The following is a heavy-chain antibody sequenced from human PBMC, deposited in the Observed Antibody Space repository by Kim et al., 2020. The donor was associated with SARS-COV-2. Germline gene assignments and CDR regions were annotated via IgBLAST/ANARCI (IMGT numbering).Heavy chain of an antibody. Sequence: SETLSLTCTVSGGSISSCGYYWSWIRQHPGKGLEWIGYIYYSGSTYYNPSLKSRVTISVDTSKNQFSLKLSSVTAADTAVYYCARDWYYYVSGSYSGWFEPWGQGTLVTVSS. CDR3: ARDWYYYVSGSYSGWFEP. J-gene: IGHJ5*02. CDR2: IYYSGST. CDR1: GGSISSCGYY. D-gene: IGHD3-10*01. V-gene: IGHV4-31*03.